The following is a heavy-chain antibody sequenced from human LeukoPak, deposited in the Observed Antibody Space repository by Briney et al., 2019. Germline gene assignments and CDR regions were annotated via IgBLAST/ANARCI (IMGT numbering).Heavy chain of an antibody. J-gene: IGHJ4*02. Sequence: PSETLSLTCTVSGGSISSGSYYWSWIRQPAGKGLEWIGRIYTSGSTNYNPSLKGRVTISVDTSKNQFSLKLSSVTAADTAVYYCAAQVGATRYWGQGTLVTVSS. D-gene: IGHD1-26*01. CDR1: GGSISSGSYY. CDR2: IYTSGST. V-gene: IGHV4-61*02. CDR3: AAQVGATRY.